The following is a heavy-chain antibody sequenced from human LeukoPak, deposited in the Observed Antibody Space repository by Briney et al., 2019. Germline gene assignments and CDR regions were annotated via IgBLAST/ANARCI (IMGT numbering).Heavy chain of an antibody. J-gene: IGHJ4*02. CDR3: ARGGYSYGLEFDY. D-gene: IGHD5-18*01. CDR2: IYYSGST. V-gene: IGHV4-30-4*08. Sequence: SQTLSLTCTVSGGSISSGDYYWSWIRQPPGKGLEWIGYIYYSGSTYYNPSLKSRVTISVDTSKDQFSLKLSSVTAADTAVYYCARGGYSYGLEFDYWGQGTLVTVSS. CDR1: GGSISSGDYY.